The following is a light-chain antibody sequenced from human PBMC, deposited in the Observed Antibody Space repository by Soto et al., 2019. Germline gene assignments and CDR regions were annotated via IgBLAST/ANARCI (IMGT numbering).Light chain of an antibody. V-gene: IGLV2-14*03. Sequence: QSVLTQPASVSGSPGQSITISCTGTSSDVGGYNDVSWYQQHPGKAPKLIIYDVSNRPSGVSNRLSGSKSGNTASLTISGLQAEDEAEYYCSSYTSSSALVVFGGGTKLTVL. CDR2: DVS. J-gene: IGLJ2*01. CDR3: SSYTSSSALVV. CDR1: SSDVGGYND.